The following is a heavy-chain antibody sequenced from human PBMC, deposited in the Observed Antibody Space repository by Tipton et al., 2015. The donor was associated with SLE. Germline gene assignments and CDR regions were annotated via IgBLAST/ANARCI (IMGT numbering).Heavy chain of an antibody. D-gene: IGHD5-12*01. CDR1: GGSISSYY. V-gene: IGHV4-59*01. CDR3: ARASGGLAHSGPYPWWFDP. Sequence: TLSLTCTVSGGSISSYYWSWIRQPPGKGLEWIGYIYYSGSTNYNPSLKSRVTISVDTSKNQFSLKLSSVTAADTAAYYCARASGGLAHSGPYPWWFDPWGQGTLVTVSS. CDR2: IYYSGST. J-gene: IGHJ5*02.